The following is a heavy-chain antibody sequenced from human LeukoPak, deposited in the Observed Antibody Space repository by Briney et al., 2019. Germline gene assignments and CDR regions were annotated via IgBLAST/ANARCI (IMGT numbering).Heavy chain of an antibody. Sequence: PSETLSLTCTVSGGSISSNYWSWFRQTPGKGPEWIGYIYYSGSTKYNPSLKSRVTISVDRSKNQFSLKPNSVTAADTAVYYCARYWGVQLWPHWYFDLWGRGSLVTVSS. J-gene: IGHJ2*01. D-gene: IGHD5-18*01. V-gene: IGHV4-59*01. CDR3: ARYWGVQLWPHWYFDL. CDR1: GGSISSNY. CDR2: IYYSGST.